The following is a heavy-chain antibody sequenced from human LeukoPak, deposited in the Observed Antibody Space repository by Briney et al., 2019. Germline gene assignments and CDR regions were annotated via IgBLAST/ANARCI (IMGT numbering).Heavy chain of an antibody. J-gene: IGHJ4*02. Sequence: ASVKVSCKAAGGVFTSFGIHWVRQAPGQGLEWMGGILPSFGPANYAQNFQGRVTITADESTSTVYMELSSLTSEDTAVYYCARWTTTYLDYWGQGTLVTVSS. CDR3: ARWTTTYLDY. CDR1: GGVFTSFG. V-gene: IGHV1-69*13. D-gene: IGHD4-11*01. CDR2: ILPSFGPA.